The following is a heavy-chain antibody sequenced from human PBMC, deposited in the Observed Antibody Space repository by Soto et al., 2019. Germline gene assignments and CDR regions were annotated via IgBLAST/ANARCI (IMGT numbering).Heavy chain of an antibody. CDR3: AREMYRYGLNYYYGMDV. V-gene: IGHV4-61*01. CDR2: IEYSGRT. J-gene: IGHJ6*02. CDR1: GGSVSSGSYY. Sequence: SETLSLTCTVSGGSVSSGSYYWSWIRQSPGKGLEWIGYIEYSGRTKYNPSLKSRVTMSVDTSKNQFSLKLSSVTAADTAVYYCAREMYRYGLNYYYGMDVWGQGTTVTVSS. D-gene: IGHD5-18*01.